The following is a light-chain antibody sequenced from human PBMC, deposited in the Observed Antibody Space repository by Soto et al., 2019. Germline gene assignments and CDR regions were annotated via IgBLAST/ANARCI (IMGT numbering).Light chain of an antibody. J-gene: IGKJ5*01. CDR3: QQYDNLPLT. Sequence: ERVMTQSPATLSVSPWERATLSCRASQSVGSNLAWYQQKPGQAPRLLIFGASSRATGVPARFSGSGSGTEFTLTINSLQSEDFAVYFCQQYDNLPLTFGPGTRLEIK. CDR2: GAS. V-gene: IGKV3-15*01. CDR1: QSVGSN.